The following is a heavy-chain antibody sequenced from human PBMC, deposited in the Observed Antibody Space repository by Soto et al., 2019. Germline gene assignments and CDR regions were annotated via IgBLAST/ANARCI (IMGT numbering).Heavy chain of an antibody. D-gene: IGHD6-13*01. J-gene: IGHJ4*02. CDR2: IYGAAST. CDR1: GFTVSSYY. Sequence: EVQLVESGGCLVQPGGSLRLSCAASGFTVSSYYMNWVRQAPGKGLEWVSIIYGAASTYYADSVKGRFTISRDNSKNTLYLQMNSLRAEDTAVYYCARDGPSRSRYYFDYWGQGTLVTVSS. CDR3: ARDGPSRSRYYFDY. V-gene: IGHV3-66*01.